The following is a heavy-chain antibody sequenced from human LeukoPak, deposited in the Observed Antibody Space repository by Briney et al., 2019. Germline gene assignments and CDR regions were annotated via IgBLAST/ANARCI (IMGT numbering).Heavy chain of an antibody. CDR2: IRYDGSNK. J-gene: IGHJ4*02. V-gene: IGHV3-30*02. CDR1: GFTFSSYG. Sequence: GGSLRLSCAASGFTFSSYGMHWVRQAPGKGLEWVAFIRYDGSNKYYADSVKGRFTISRDNSKNTLYLQMNSLRAEDTAVYYCAKDWGDIVVVPAAPREHALFGYWGQGTLVTVSS. D-gene: IGHD2-2*01. CDR3: AKDWGDIVVVPAAPREHALFGY.